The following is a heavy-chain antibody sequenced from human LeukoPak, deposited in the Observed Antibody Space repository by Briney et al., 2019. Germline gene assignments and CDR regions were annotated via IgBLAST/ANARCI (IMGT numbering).Heavy chain of an antibody. Sequence: SETLSLTCTVSGGSISSYYWSWIRQPPGKGLEWIGYIYTSGSTNYNPSLKSRVTISVDTSKNQFSLKLSSVTAADTAVYYCARGLARYCSSTSCYRNWFDPWGQGTLVTVSS. CDR3: ARGLARYCSSTSCYRNWFDP. J-gene: IGHJ5*02. CDR1: GGSISSYY. CDR2: IYTSGST. V-gene: IGHV4-4*09. D-gene: IGHD2-2*02.